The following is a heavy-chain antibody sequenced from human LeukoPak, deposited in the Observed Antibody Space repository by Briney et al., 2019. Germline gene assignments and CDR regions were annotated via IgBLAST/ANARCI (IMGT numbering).Heavy chain of an antibody. CDR2: LNPDSGYT. J-gene: IGHJ4*02. V-gene: IGHV1-8*02. CDR1: GGTFSNYA. D-gene: IGHD3-10*01. CDR3: ARGYSSGP. Sequence: ASVKVSCKASGGTFSNYAISWVRQATGQGLEWMGWLNPDSGYTGYAQKFQGRITMTRNTSITTAYMELSSLRSEDTAVYYCARGYSSGPWGQGTLVTVSS.